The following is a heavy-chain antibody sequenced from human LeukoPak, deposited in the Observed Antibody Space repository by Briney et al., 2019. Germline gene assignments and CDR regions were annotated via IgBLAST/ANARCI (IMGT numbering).Heavy chain of an antibody. D-gene: IGHD2-2*02. CDR2: TYYTSKWYN. V-gene: IGHV6-1*01. J-gene: IGHJ5*02. Sequence: SQTLSLTCAISGDSVSSTSAAWNWLRQSPSRGLEWLGRTYYTSKWYNDYAASVTSRITISADTSKNQFSLQLNSVTPEDTAVYFCARGSYCSSTTCYSWFDPWGQGTLVTVSS. CDR3: ARGSYCSSTTCYSWFDP. CDR1: GDSVSSTSAA.